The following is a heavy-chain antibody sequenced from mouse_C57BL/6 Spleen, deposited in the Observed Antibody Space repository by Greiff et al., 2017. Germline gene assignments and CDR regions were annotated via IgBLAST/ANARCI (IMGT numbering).Heavy chain of an antibody. Sequence: QVQLQQPGPELVKPGASVKLSCKASGYTFTSYYMHWVKQRPGQGLEWIGDINPSNGGTNYNEKFTSKAKLTVDKSSSTAYLQLSSLTSVDSAVYEGAREVYYDGSSYIDYWGQGTTLTVSA. V-gene: IGHV1-53*01. CDR2: INPSNGGT. CDR1: GYTFTSYY. D-gene: IGHD1-1*01. J-gene: IGHJ2*01. CDR3: AREVYYDGSSYIDY.